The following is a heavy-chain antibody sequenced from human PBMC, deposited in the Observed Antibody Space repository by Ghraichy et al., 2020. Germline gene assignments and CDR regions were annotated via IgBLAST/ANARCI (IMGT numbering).Heavy chain of an antibody. Sequence: SGPTLVKPTETLTLTCTVSGFSLSNARMGVSWIRQPPGKALEWLAHIFSNDEKSYSTSLKSRLTISKDTSKSQVVLTMTNMDPVDTATYYCARINEGYCSSTSCYFGSRWFDPWGQGTLVTVSS. CDR3: ARINEGYCSSTSCYFGSRWFDP. CDR1: GFSLSNARMG. CDR2: IFSNDEK. J-gene: IGHJ5*02. V-gene: IGHV2-26*01. D-gene: IGHD2-2*01.